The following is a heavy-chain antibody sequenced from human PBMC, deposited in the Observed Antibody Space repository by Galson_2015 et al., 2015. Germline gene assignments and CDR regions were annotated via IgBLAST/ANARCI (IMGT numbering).Heavy chain of an antibody. CDR1: GFTFSSYW. J-gene: IGHJ6*02. CDR3: ARDAPVGYCSGGSCYYYYGMDV. V-gene: IGHV3-11*01. D-gene: IGHD2-15*01. CDR2: ISSSGSTI. Sequence: SLRLSCAASGFTFSSYWMSWIRQAPGKGLEWVSYISSSGSTIYYADSVKGRFTISRDNAKNSLYLQMNSLRAEDTAVYYCARDAPVGYCSGGSCYYYYGMDVWGHGTTVTVSS.